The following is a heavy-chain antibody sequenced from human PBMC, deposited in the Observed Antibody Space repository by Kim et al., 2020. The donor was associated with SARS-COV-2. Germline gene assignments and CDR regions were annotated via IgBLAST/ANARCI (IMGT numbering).Heavy chain of an antibody. J-gene: IGHJ4*02. CDR3: ARGPNYSPFDY. V-gene: IGHV3-48*03. D-gene: IGHD4-4*01. CDR2: I. Sequence: IDYRTSGRGQFTTSRENHKNSLYLQMNSLRAADTACYYCARGPNYSPFDYWGQGTLVTVSS.